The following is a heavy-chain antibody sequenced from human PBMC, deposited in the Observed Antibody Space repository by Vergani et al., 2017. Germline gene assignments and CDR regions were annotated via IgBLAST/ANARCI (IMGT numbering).Heavy chain of an antibody. Sequence: QVQLQQWGAGVVKPSGTLSLTCAVFGGSFNTYYWSWIRQSPGKGLEWIGYIYSTGSTNYNPSLNSRVTMSVDTSKNQFSLKLRSVTAADTAVYFCARVMYRDEASTGYRLEGMDIWGQGTTVTISS. V-gene: IGHV4-59*13. CDR2: IYSTGST. CDR3: ARVMYRDEASTGYRLEGMDI. CDR1: GGSFNTYY. D-gene: IGHD3-9*01. J-gene: IGHJ6*02.